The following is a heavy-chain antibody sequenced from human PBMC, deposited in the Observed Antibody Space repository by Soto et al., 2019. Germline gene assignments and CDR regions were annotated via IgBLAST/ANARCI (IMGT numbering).Heavy chain of an antibody. CDR3: ARDNQHYYDSSGALGY. CDR1: GGSISSYY. D-gene: IGHD3-22*01. Sequence: PSETLSLTCTVSGGSISSYYWSWIRQPPGKGLEWIGYIYHSGSTNYNPSLKSRVTISVDTSKNQFSLKLSSVTAADTAVYYCARDNQHYYDSSGALGYWGQGALVTVS. CDR2: IYHSGST. J-gene: IGHJ4*02. V-gene: IGHV4-59*12.